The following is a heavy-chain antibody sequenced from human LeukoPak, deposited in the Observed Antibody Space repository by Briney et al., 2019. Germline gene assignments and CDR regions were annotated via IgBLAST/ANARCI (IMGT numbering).Heavy chain of an antibody. D-gene: IGHD2-15*01. J-gene: IGHJ5*02. CDR1: GGTFSSYA. CDR2: MNPNSGNT. V-gene: IGHV1-8*02. Sequence: ASVKVSCKASGGTFSSYAISWVRQAPGQGLEWMGWMNPNSGNTGYAQKFQGRVTMTRNTSISTAYMELSSLRSEDTAVYYCARALGRYCSGGSCYPANNWFDPWGQGTLVTVSS. CDR3: ARALGRYCSGGSCYPANNWFDP.